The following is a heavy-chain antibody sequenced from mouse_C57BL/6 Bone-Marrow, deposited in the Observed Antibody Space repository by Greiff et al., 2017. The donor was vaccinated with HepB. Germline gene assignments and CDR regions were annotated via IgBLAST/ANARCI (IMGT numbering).Heavy chain of an antibody. D-gene: IGHD1-1*01. CDR2: SRNKANDYTT. J-gene: IGHJ4*01. V-gene: IGHV7-1*01. Sequence: EVNLVESGGGLVQSGRSLRLSCATSGFTFSDFYMEWVRQAPGKGLEWIAASRNKANDYTTEYSASVKGRFIVSRDTSQSILYLQMNALRAEDTAIYYCARDAIYYYGSSSYYYAMDYWGQGTSVTVSS. CDR3: ARDAIYYYGSSSYYYAMDY. CDR1: GFTFSDFY.